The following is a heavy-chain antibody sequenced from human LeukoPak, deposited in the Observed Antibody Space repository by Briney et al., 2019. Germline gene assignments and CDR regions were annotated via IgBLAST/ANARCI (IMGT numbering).Heavy chain of an antibody. V-gene: IGHV3-48*03. Sequence: PGGSLRLSRAVSGFTFSSCEMNWVRQAPGKGLEWVSYISSSGSNIYYADSVKGRFTISRDSAKNSLYLQMNNLRAEDTAVYYCARETNGYYFDYWGQGTLVTVSS. CDR3: ARETNGYYFDY. J-gene: IGHJ4*02. CDR2: ISSSGSNI. CDR1: GFTFSSCE. D-gene: IGHD2-8*01.